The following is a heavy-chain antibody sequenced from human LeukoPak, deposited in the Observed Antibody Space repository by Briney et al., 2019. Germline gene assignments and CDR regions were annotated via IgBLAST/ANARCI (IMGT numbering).Heavy chain of an antibody. CDR3: ARDGHLAVAAPVDY. CDR1: GFTVNNNH. J-gene: IGHJ4*02. V-gene: IGHV3-21*01. CDR2: ISSSSSYI. Sequence: GGSLRLSCAASGFTVNNNHMSWVRQAPGKGLEWVSSISSSSSYIYYADSVKGRFTISRDNAKNSLYLQMNSLRAEDTAVYYCARDGHLAVAAPVDYWGQGTLVTVSS. D-gene: IGHD6-19*01.